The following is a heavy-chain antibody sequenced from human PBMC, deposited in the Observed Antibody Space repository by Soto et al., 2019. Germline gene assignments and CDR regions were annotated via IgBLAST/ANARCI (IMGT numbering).Heavy chain of an antibody. V-gene: IGHV3-23*01. J-gene: IGHJ4*02. CDR3: AKDRRQLWSSFDY. Sequence: GGSLRLSCSTSGFTFSISAMNWVRQAPGKGLEWVSTISGSGFNTNYADSVKGRFTISRDNSKNTLYLQMNSLRAEDTAVYYCAKDRRQLWSSFDYWGQGTLVTVSS. D-gene: IGHD5-18*01. CDR1: GFTFSISA. CDR2: ISGSGFNT.